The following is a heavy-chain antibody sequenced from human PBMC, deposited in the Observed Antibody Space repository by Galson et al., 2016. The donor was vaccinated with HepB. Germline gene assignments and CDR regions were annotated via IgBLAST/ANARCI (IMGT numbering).Heavy chain of an antibody. V-gene: IGHV3-23*01. J-gene: IGHJ1*01. Sequence: LEWVSAISSGGTTYYADPMKGRFTISRDNSKNTLSLQMNSLRAEDTAVYYCAKDRDSNWYEKYFQHWGQGTLVTVSS. CDR2: ISSGGTT. D-gene: IGHD6-13*01. CDR3: AKDRDSNWYEKYFQH.